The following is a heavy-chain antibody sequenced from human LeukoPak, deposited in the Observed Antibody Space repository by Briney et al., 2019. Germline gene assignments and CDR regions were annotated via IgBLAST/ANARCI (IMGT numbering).Heavy chain of an antibody. CDR1: GFTVSSNY. J-gene: IGHJ3*02. V-gene: IGHV4-31*02. CDR3: AREVHSYDAFDI. D-gene: IGHD5-18*01. CDR2: IYYSGST. Sequence: LRLSCAASGFTVSSNYMSWIRQHPGKGLEWIGYIYYSGSTYYNPSLKSRVTISVDTSKNQFSLKLSSVTAADTAVYYCAREVHSYDAFDIWGQGTMVTVSS.